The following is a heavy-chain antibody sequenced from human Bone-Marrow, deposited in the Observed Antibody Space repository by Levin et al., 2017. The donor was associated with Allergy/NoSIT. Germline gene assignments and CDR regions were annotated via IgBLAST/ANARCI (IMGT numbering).Heavy chain of an antibody. CDR2: ISKDSYRT. Sequence: GGSLRLSCAASGFIFSDFYMSWFRQRPGKGQEWVAYISKDSYRTYYADSVRGRFAISRDNIKSSLFLHMSSLRADDTAVYFCARDGGIIDYWGQGTLVTVST. J-gene: IGHJ4*02. CDR3: ARDGGIIDY. V-gene: IGHV3-11*01. CDR1: GFIFSDFY. D-gene: IGHD3-16*01.